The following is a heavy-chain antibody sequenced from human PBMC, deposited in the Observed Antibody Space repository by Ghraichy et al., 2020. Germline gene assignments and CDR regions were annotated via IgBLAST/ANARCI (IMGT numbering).Heavy chain of an antibody. CDR3: SKPGYGSGQPDGLDV. V-gene: IGHV3-23*01. CDR1: GFTFSTYV. D-gene: IGHD3-10*01. CDR2: ISGSGGGT. Sequence: ETLSLTCAASGFTFSTYVMTWVRQAPGEGLEWVSRISGSGGGTYYADSVKGRFTISRDNSKNTLYLQMNSLRAEDTAVYYCSKPGYGSGQPDGLDVWGQGTTVTVSS. J-gene: IGHJ6*02.